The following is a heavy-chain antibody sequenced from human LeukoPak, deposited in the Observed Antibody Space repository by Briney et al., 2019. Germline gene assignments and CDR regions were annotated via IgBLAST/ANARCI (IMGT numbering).Heavy chain of an antibody. CDR2: INAGNGNT. CDR1: GYSFTDYA. Sequence: ASVKVSCKASGYSFTDYAMHWVRQAPGQRLEWVGWINAGNGNTKYSQKFQGRVTITRDTSASTAYMELSSLRSEDTAVYYCARPMMGADDAFDIWGQGTMVTVSS. J-gene: IGHJ3*02. D-gene: IGHD1-26*01. CDR3: ARPMMGADDAFDI. V-gene: IGHV1-3*01.